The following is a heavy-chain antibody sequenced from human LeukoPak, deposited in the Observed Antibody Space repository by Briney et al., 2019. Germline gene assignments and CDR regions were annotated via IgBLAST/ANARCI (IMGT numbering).Heavy chain of an antibody. Sequence: PGGSLRLSYTASGFTFGDYATSCVRQAPGKGLEWVGFIRSKAYGGTTEYAASVKGRFTISRDDSKSTAYLQMNSLKTEDTAVYYCSRRSGHRHGDAFDIWGQGTMVTVSS. V-gene: IGHV3-49*04. CDR1: GFTFGDYA. CDR3: SRRSGHRHGDAFDI. CDR2: IRSKAYGGTT. D-gene: IGHD5-18*01. J-gene: IGHJ3*02.